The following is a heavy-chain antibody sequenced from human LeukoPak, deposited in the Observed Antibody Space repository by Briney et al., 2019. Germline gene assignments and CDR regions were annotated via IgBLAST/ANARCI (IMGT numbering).Heavy chain of an antibody. CDR3: ARWGAATWEGFFDY. D-gene: IGHD1-26*01. CDR2: SISSGSST. V-gene: IGHV3-11*01. J-gene: IGHJ4*02. Sequence: GGALRLSCAASLFTFSGYYMSWIRQAPGKGLEGVSYSISSGSSTHYADSLKGRFTISRENAKKSLYLQMNSLRAEDTAVYYCARWGAATWEGFFDYWGQGTLVTVSS. CDR1: LFTFSGYY.